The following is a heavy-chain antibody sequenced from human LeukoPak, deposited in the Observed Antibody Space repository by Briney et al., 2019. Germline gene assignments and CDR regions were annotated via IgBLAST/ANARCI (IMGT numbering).Heavy chain of an antibody. J-gene: IGHJ3*02. CDR2: IYTSRST. D-gene: IGHD2/OR15-2a*01. CDR3: ARERNRDDAFDI. CDR1: GGSISSYY. Sequence: SETLSLTCTLSGGSISSYYWSWIRQPAGKGLEWIGRIYTSRSTNYNPSLKSRVTMSVDTSKNQFSLKLSSVTAADTAVYYCARERNRDDAFDIWGQGTMVTVSS. V-gene: IGHV4-4*07.